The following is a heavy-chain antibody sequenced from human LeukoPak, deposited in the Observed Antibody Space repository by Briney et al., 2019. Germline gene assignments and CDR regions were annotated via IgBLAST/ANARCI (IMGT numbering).Heavy chain of an antibody. Sequence: SETLSLTCTVSGGSISSSSYYWGWLRQPPGKGLEWIGSIYYSRSTYYNPSLKSRVTISVDTSKNQFSLKLSSVTAADTAVYYCARVGIGILTGYYPPFDYWGQGTLVTVSS. D-gene: IGHD3-9*01. J-gene: IGHJ4*02. CDR3: ARVGIGILTGYYPPFDY. CDR2: IYYSRST. V-gene: IGHV4-39*07. CDR1: GGSISSSSYY.